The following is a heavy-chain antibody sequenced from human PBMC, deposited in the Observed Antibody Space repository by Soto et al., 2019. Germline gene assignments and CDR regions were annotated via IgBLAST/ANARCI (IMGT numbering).Heavy chain of an antibody. CDR3: ARAAASRYFDWLNWFDP. Sequence: ASVKVSCKASGYTFTGYYMHWVRQAPGQGLEWMGWINPNSGGTNYAQKFQGRVSMPRDTSISTAYMELSRLRSDDTAVYYWARAAASRYFDWLNWFDPWGQGTLVTVSS. CDR1: GYTFTGYY. V-gene: IGHV1-2*02. D-gene: IGHD3-9*01. CDR2: INPNSGGT. J-gene: IGHJ5*02.